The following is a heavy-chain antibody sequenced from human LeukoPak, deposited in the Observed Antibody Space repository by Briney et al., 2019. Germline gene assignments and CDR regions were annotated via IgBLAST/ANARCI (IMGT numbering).Heavy chain of an antibody. D-gene: IGHD4-17*01. J-gene: IGHJ5*02. CDR3: ARDSYGDYVPHNWFDP. CDR2: IIPIFGTA. Sequence: SVKVSCKASGGTFSSYAISWVRQAPGQGLEWMGGIIPIFGTANYAQKFQGRVTITADESTSTAYMELSSLRSEDTAVYYCARDSYGDYVPHNWFDPWGQGTLVTVSS. CDR1: GGTFSSYA. V-gene: IGHV1-69*13.